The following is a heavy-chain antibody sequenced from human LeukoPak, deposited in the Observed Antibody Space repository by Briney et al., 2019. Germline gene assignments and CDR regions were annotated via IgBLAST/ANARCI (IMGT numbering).Heavy chain of an antibody. Sequence: PGGSLRLSCAASGFTFDDYAMHWVRQAPGKGLEWVSLISWDGGSTYYADSVKGRFAISRDNSKNSLYLQMNSLRAEDTALYYCAKDMPSAAAGTDDYGMDVWGKGTTVTVSS. CDR2: ISWDGGST. D-gene: IGHD6-13*01. CDR1: GFTFDDYA. J-gene: IGHJ6*04. V-gene: IGHV3-43D*04. CDR3: AKDMPSAAAGTDDYGMDV.